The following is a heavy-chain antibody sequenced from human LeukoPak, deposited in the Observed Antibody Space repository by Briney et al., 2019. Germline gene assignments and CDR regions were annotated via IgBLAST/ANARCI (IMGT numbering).Heavy chain of an antibody. CDR3: ARDPSYDILTEYGMDV. Sequence: SPTLSLTFASSGDSVSTNSAAWSWIRQSPSRGLERLGRTYYRSKWYNDYAVSVKSRITINPDTSKNQFSLQLNSVTPEDTAVYYCARDPSYDILTEYGMDVWGQGTTVTASS. D-gene: IGHD3-9*01. CDR2: TYYRSKWYN. CDR1: GDSVSTNSAA. J-gene: IGHJ6*02. V-gene: IGHV6-1*01.